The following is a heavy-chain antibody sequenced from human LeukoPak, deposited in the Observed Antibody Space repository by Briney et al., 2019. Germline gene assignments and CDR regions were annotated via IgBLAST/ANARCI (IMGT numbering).Heavy chain of an antibody. Sequence: SETLSLTCAVSGYSISSGYYWGCSRQPPGKGLELVGSIYHSGSTYYNPSLKSRATTSVDTSKNQFSLKLSYVTAADTAVYCYARKYCSSTSCYDGEYYFDYWGQGTLVTVSS. CDR2: IYHSGST. V-gene: IGHV4-38-2*01. CDR1: GYSISSGYY. D-gene: IGHD2-2*01. CDR3: ARKYCSSTSCYDGEYYFDY. J-gene: IGHJ4*02.